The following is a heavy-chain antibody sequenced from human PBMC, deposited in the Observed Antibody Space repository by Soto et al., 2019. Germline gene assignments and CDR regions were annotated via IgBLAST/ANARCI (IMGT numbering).Heavy chain of an antibody. CDR2: ISAYNGNT. CDR3: ARDCISTSCPKLPHFDP. Sequence: QVQLVQSGAEVKKPGASVKVSCKASGYTFTSYGISWVRQAPGQGLEWMGWISAYNGNTNYAQKLQGRVTMTTDTSTSTAYMELRSLRSDDTAVYYCARDCISTSCPKLPHFDPWGQGTLVTVSS. D-gene: IGHD2-2*01. CDR1: GYTFTSYG. V-gene: IGHV1-18*01. J-gene: IGHJ5*02.